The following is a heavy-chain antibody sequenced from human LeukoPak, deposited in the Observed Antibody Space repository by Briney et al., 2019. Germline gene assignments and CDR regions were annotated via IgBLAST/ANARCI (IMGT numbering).Heavy chain of an antibody. J-gene: IGHJ5*02. D-gene: IGHD3-10*01. V-gene: IGHV1-69*05. CDR1: GGTFSSYA. Sequence: SVKVSCKASGGTFSSYAISWVRQAPGQGLEWMGGIIPIFGTANYAQKFQGRVTITTDESTSTAYMELSSLRSEDTAVYCCARAHRHFGELLDWFDPWGQGTLVTVSS. CDR3: ARAHRHFGELLDWFDP. CDR2: IIPIFGTA.